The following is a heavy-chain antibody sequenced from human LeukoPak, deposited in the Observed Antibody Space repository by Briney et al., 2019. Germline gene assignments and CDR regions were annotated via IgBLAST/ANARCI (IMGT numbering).Heavy chain of an antibody. V-gene: IGHV4-34*01. D-gene: IGHD3-10*01. CDR1: GGYISSYY. CDR2: INHSGST. Sequence: PSETLSLTCTVSGGYISSYYWSWIRQPPGKGLVWIGEINHSGSTNYNPSLKSRVTISVDTSKNQFSLKLSSVTAADTAVYYCARGITMVRGVIRYFQHWGQGTLVTVSS. J-gene: IGHJ1*01. CDR3: ARGITMVRGVIRYFQH.